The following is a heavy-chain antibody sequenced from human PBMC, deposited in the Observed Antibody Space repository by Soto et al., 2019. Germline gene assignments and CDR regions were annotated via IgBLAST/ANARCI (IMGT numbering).Heavy chain of an antibody. Sequence: EVQLLESGGGLVQPGGSLRLSCAASGFTFSSYAMSWVRQAPGKGLEWVSAISGSGGSTYYADSVKGRFTISRDNSKNTLYLQMNSLRAEDTAVYYCAKGAGYYYDSSGYAPFDYWGQGTLVTVSS. CDR2: ISGSGGST. V-gene: IGHV3-23*01. D-gene: IGHD3-22*01. CDR3: AKGAGYYYDSSGYAPFDY. CDR1: GFTFSSYA. J-gene: IGHJ4*02.